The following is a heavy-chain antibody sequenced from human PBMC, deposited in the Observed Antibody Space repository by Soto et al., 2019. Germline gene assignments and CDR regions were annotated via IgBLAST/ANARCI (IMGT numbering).Heavy chain of an antibody. J-gene: IGHJ4*02. D-gene: IGHD6-13*01. Sequence: QVQLQESGPGLVKPSQTLSLTCTVSGGSISSGDYYWSWIRQPPGKGLEWIGYNYYSGSTYYNPSLKCRVTISVDTSKNQFSLKLSSVTAADTAVYYCARAAAGMKNPYYFDYWGQGTLVTVSS. V-gene: IGHV4-30-4*01. CDR3: ARAAAGMKNPYYFDY. CDR1: GGSISSGDYY. CDR2: NYYSGST.